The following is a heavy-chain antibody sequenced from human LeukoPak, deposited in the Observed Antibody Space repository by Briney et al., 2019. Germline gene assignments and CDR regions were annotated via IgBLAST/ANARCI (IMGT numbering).Heavy chain of an antibody. CDR2: IYTSGST. V-gene: IGHV4-61*02. Sequence: PSETLSLTCTVSGGSISSGSYYWSWIRQPAGKGLEWIGRIYTSGSTNYNPSLKSRVTISVDTSKNQFSLKLSSVTAADTAVYYCARHTTSEGYYYDSSGYYYWYFDLWGRGTLVTVSS. CDR1: GGSISSGSYY. J-gene: IGHJ2*01. CDR3: ARHTTSEGYYYDSSGYYYWYFDL. D-gene: IGHD3-22*01.